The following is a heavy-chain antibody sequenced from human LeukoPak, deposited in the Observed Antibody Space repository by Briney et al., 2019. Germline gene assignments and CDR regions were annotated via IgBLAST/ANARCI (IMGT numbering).Heavy chain of an antibody. CDR3: ARKRRSRDFDY. CDR1: GGSISPYY. D-gene: IGHD1-1*01. V-gene: IGHV4-59*12. CDR2: IYYSGST. Sequence: SETLSLTCTVSGGSISPYYWSWIRQPPGKGLEWIGYIYYSGSTYYNPSLKSRVTISRDTSKNQFSLTLSSVTAADTAVYYCARKRRSRDFDYWGQGTLVTVSS. J-gene: IGHJ4*02.